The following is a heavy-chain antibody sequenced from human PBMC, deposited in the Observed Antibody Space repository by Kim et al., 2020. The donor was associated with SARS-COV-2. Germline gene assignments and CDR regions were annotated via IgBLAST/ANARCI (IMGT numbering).Heavy chain of an antibody. V-gene: IGHV1-69*13. CDR1: GGTFGTYI. Sequence: SVKVSCKASGGTFGTYIITWVRQAPGQGLEWMGGIIPIFGTPDYAQNFQGRVTISADESTSTAYMELSSLRSEDSADYYCAKKGIVGPLDSWGQGTLVTVSS. CDR3: AKKGIVGPLDS. J-gene: IGHJ4*02. CDR2: IIPIFGTP. D-gene: IGHD2-15*01.